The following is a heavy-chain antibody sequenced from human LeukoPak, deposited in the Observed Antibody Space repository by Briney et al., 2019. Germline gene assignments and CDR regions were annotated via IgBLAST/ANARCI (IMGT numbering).Heavy chain of an antibody. CDR2: IYHSGST. J-gene: IGHJ4*02. Sequence: SETLSLTCAVSGGSFSGYYWSWIRQPPGKGLEWIGEIYHSGSTNYNPSLKSRVTISVDTSKNQFSLKLSSVIAADTAVYYCARRRGGIVGALRDFDYWGQGTLVTVSS. V-gene: IGHV4-34*01. CDR3: ARRRGGIVGALRDFDY. CDR1: GGSFSGYY. D-gene: IGHD1-26*01.